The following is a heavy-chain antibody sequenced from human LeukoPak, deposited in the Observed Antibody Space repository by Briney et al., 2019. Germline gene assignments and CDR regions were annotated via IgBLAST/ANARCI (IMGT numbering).Heavy chain of an antibody. CDR1: GYTLTELS. Sequence: GASVKVSCTVSGYTLTELSMHWVRQAPGKGLEWMGGFYPEDGETIYAQKFQGRVTMTEDTSTDTAYMELSSLRSEDTAVYYCATSLRDWLSKYYFDYWGQGTLVTVSS. V-gene: IGHV1-24*01. D-gene: IGHD3/OR15-3a*01. CDR2: FYPEDGET. CDR3: ATSLRDWLSKYYFDY. J-gene: IGHJ4*02.